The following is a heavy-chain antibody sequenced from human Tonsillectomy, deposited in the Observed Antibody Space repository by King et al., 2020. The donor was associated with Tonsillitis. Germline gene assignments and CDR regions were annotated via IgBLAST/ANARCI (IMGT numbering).Heavy chain of an antibody. V-gene: IGHV5-51*01. Sequence: QLVQSGAEVKKPGESLKISCKGSGYSLTSYWIGWVRQMPGKGLEWMGIIYPGDSDTRYSPSFQGQVTISADQSISTAYLQWSSLKASDTAMYYCARHVGGYSYGYYFDYWGQGTLVTVSS. J-gene: IGHJ4*02. D-gene: IGHD5-18*01. CDR1: GYSLTSYW. CDR2: IYPGDSDT. CDR3: ARHVGGYSYGYYFDY.